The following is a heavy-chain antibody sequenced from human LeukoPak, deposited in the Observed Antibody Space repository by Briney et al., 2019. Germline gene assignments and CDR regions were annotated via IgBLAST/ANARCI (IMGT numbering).Heavy chain of an antibody. Sequence: GGSLRLSCAASGFTFNTYAIYWVRQPPGKGLEWVSGICGSGGCTYYADSVKGRFTISRDNSKNTVYLQMSSLTADDTAIYYCAKTTVGYSSGRYPGWPADCWGQGTLVTVSS. D-gene: IGHD6-19*01. CDR2: ICGSGGCT. CDR1: GFTFNTYA. J-gene: IGHJ4*02. CDR3: AKTTVGYSSGRYPGWPADC. V-gene: IGHV3-23*01.